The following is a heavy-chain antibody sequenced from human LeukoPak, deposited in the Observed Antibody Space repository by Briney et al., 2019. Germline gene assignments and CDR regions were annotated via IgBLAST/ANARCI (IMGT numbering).Heavy chain of an antibody. J-gene: IGHJ3*02. V-gene: IGHV3-23*01. D-gene: IGHD2-15*01. CDR2: TSAGDGSR. Sequence: GGSLRLSCAASAFTFSDYAMTWVRQAPGKGLEWVSGTSAGDGSRHYADSVKGRFTISRDNFKNTLYLQMNSLRAEDTAVYYCAKTLSSGGFFFAFDIWGQGTMVTVSS. CDR1: AFTFSDYA. CDR3: AKTLSSGGFFFAFDI.